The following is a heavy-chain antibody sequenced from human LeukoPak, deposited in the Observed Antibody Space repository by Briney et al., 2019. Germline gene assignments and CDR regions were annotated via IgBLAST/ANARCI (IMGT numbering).Heavy chain of an antibody. CDR3: AMRGDY. CDR1: GFTFSRYQ. Sequence: PGGSLRPSCAASGFTFSRYQMNWVRQAPGRGLEWVSYISSNGSTIYYADSVTGRFTISRDNAKNSLYLQMDSLRAEDTAAYYCAMRGDYWGQGTLVTVSS. CDR2: ISSNGSTI. J-gene: IGHJ4*02. V-gene: IGHV3-48*03.